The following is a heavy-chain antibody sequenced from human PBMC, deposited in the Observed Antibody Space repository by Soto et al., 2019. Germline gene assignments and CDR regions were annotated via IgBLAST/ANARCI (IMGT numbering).Heavy chain of an antibody. V-gene: IGHV3-30*18. CDR3: AKDAGAVVVAASITYFDY. CDR1: GFTFSSYG. Sequence: GGSLRLSCAASGFTFSSYGMDWVRQAPGKGLEWVAIISYDGSNKYYADSVKGRFTISRDSSKNTLYLQMNSLKAEDTAVYYCAKDAGAVVVAASITYFDYWGQGTLVTVSS. D-gene: IGHD2-15*01. CDR2: ISYDGSNK. J-gene: IGHJ4*02.